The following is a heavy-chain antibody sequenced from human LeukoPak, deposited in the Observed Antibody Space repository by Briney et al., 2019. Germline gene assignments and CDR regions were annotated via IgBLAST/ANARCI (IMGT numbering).Heavy chain of an antibody. Sequence: GGSLRLSCAASGFTFDDYAMHWVRQAPGKGLEWVSGISWNSGSIGYADSVKGRFTISRDNSKNTLYLQMNSLRAEDTAVYYCAKDRYDSSGYLDYWGQGTLVTVSS. CDR3: AKDRYDSSGYLDY. CDR1: GFTFDDYA. V-gene: IGHV3-9*01. CDR2: ISWNSGSI. D-gene: IGHD3-22*01. J-gene: IGHJ4*02.